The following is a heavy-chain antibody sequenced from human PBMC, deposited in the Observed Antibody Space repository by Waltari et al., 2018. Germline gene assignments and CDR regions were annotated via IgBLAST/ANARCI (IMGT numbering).Heavy chain of an antibody. CDR3: ARDRGSWGYWFDP. CDR2: IYHSGST. D-gene: IGHD6-13*01. CDR1: GYSISSGSS. V-gene: IGHV4-38-2*02. Sequence: QVQLQESGPGLVKPSETLSLTCTVSGYSISSGSSWGWIRQPPGKVLEWIGSIYHSGSTYYNPSLKSRVTISVDTSKNQFSLKLSSVTAADTAVYYCARDRGSWGYWFDPWGQGTLVTVSS. J-gene: IGHJ5*02.